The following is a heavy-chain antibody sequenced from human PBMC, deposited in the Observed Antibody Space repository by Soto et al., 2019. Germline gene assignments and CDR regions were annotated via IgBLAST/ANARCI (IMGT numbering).Heavy chain of an antibody. V-gene: IGHV3-49*04. J-gene: IGHJ4*02. CDR3: TRVSPHYDILTGIDY. Sequence: GGSLRLSCTASGFTFGGFAMSWVRQAPGKGLEWVGFIRGKAYGGTTEYAASVQGRFTISRDDSKSIAYLQMNSLKTEDTAVYYCTRVSPHYDILTGIDYWGQGALVTGSS. CDR2: IRGKAYGGTT. CDR1: GFTFGGFA. D-gene: IGHD3-9*01.